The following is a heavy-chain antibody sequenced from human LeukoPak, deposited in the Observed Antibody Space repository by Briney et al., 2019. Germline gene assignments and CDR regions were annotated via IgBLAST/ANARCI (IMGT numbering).Heavy chain of an antibody. CDR3: TRTIEGAFDI. J-gene: IGHJ3*02. CDR2: IRSKAYGGTT. Sequence: GGSLRLSCTVSGFTVSSNSMSWVRQAPGKGLEWVGFIRSKAYGGTTEYAASVKGRFTISRDDSKSIAYLQMNSLKTEDTAVYYCTRTIEGAFDIWGQGTMVTVSS. V-gene: IGHV3-49*04. D-gene: IGHD5-24*01. CDR1: GFTVSSNS.